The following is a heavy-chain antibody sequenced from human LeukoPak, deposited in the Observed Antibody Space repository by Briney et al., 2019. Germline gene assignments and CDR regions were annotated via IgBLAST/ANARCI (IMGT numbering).Heavy chain of an antibody. CDR3: ARGAICNKTHYYMDV. D-gene: IGHD3-9*01. CDR1: GGSISSYY. V-gene: IGHV4-59*01. J-gene: IGHJ6*03. Sequence: SETLSLTCTVSGGSISSYYWSWIRQPPGKGLEWIGYIYYSGSTNYNPSLKSRVTISVDTSKNQFSLKLSSVTAADTAVYYCARGAICNKTHYYMDVWGKGTTVTVSS. CDR2: IYYSGST.